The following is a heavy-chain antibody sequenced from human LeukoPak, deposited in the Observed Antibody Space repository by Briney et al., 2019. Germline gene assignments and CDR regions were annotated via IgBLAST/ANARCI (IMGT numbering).Heavy chain of an antibody. V-gene: IGHV3-23*01. CDR2: ISNSGSST. CDR1: GFTFSNYD. D-gene: IGHD6-13*01. Sequence: PGGPLRLSCVASGFTFSNYDMSWVRQAPGMGLEWVSGISNSGSSTDYADSVKGRFTISRDNSENIVYLQMDSLRAEDTAVYYCARSSAWYYFDYWGQGTLVTVSS. J-gene: IGHJ4*02. CDR3: ARSSAWYYFDY.